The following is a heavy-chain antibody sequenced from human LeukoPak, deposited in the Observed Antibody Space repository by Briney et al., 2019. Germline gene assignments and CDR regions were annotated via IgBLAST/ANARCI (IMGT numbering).Heavy chain of an antibody. CDR1: GDSISSYY. CDR3: ARWGYFDSSGYFVAEY. D-gene: IGHD3-22*01. J-gene: IGHJ4*02. V-gene: IGHV4-59*01. Sequence: PSETLSLTCTVSGDSISSYYWNWIRQPPGKGLEYIGWIHYSGSTDYNPSLKSRVTISLDRPKRQLSLNLRSVTAADTAVYYCARWGYFDSSGYFVAEYRGQGTLVTVSS. CDR2: IHYSGST.